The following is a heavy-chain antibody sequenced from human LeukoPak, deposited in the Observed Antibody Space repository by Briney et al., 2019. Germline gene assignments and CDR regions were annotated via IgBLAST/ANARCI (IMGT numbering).Heavy chain of an antibody. CDR2: IIPIFGTA. Sequence: GASVKVSCKASGGTFSSYAISWVRQAPGQGLEWMGGIIPIFGTANYAQKFQGRVTITADKSTSTAYMELSSLRSEDTAVYYCARSGYYDSSGYYRPSPFDYRGQGTLVTVSS. CDR1: GGTFSSYA. D-gene: IGHD3-22*01. J-gene: IGHJ4*02. V-gene: IGHV1-69*06. CDR3: ARSGYYDSSGYYRPSPFDY.